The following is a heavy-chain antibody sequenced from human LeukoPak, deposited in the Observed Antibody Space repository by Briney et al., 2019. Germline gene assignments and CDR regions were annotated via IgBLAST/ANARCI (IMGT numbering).Heavy chain of an antibody. J-gene: IGHJ4*02. D-gene: IGHD5-12*01. V-gene: IGHV1-46*03. CDR1: GYTFTSYY. CDR3: AREYSGYGSDY. CDR2: INPSGGST. Sequence: ASVKVSCKASGYTFTSYYMHWVRQAPGQGLDWMGIINPSGGSTSYAQKFQGRVTMTRDTSTSTVYMELSSLRSEDTAVYYCAREYSGYGSDYWGQGTLVTVSS.